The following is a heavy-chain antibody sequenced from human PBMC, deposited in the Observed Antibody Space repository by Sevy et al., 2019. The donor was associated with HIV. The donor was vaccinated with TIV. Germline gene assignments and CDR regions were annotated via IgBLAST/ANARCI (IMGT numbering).Heavy chain of an antibody. CDR1: GFTFSDYY. V-gene: IGHV3-21*04. J-gene: IGHJ4*02. Sequence: GGCLRLSCAASGFTFSDYYMNWVRQAPGKGLEWVSSISGRSSYIHYADSVRGRFTISRDNAKNSLYLQMNSLRADDIAVYFCARDGGCSSTSCLLYFDSWGQGALVTVSS. CDR3: ARDGGCSSTSCLLYFDS. CDR2: ISGRSSYI. D-gene: IGHD2-2*01.